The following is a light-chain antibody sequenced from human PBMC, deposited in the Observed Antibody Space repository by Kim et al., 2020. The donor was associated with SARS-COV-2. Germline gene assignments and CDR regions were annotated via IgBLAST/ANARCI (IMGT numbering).Light chain of an antibody. CDR2: GSS. Sequence: EIVLTQSPGTLSLSPGERATLSCRASQSVSSSYLAWYQQKPGQAPRLLLYGSSSRATGIPDRFSGSGSGTDFTLTISRLAAEDVAVYYCQQYGSSEWTFGQGTKVDIK. V-gene: IGKV3-20*01. J-gene: IGKJ1*01. CDR1: QSVSSSY. CDR3: QQYGSSEWT.